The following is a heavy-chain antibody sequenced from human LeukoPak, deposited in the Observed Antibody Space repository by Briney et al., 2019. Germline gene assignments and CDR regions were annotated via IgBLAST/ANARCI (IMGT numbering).Heavy chain of an antibody. J-gene: IGHJ4*02. CDR3: ARLDCSSTSCPKYYFDY. CDR1: GFTFSNAW. D-gene: IGHD2-2*01. Sequence: PGGSLRLSCAASGFTFSNAWMSWVRQAPGQGLGWVGRVKSKTDGGTTDYAAPVKGRFTISRDDSKNTLYLQMNSMRAEDTAVYYCARLDCSSTSCPKYYFDYWGQGTLVTVSS. CDR2: VKSKTDGGTT. V-gene: IGHV3-15*01.